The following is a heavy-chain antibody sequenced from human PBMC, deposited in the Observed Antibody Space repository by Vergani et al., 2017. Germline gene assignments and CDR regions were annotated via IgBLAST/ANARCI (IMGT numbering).Heavy chain of an antibody. CDR1: GFTFSSYS. Sequence: EVQLVESGGGLVKPGGSPRLSCAASGFTFSSYSMNWVRQAPGKGLEWVSSISSSSSYIYYADSVKGRFTISRDNAKNSLYLQRNSLRAEDTAVYYWARGVIAAAGTRYFQHWGQGTLVTVSS. CDR3: ARGVIAAAGTRYFQH. J-gene: IGHJ1*01. D-gene: IGHD6-13*01. V-gene: IGHV3-21*01. CDR2: ISSSSSYI.